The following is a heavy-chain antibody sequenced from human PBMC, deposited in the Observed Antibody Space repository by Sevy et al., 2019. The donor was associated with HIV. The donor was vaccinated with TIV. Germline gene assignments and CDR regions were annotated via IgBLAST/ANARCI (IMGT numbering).Heavy chain of an antibody. D-gene: IGHD3-16*01. J-gene: IGHJ4*02. CDR2: ISYDARNTK. CDR1: GFTFSDFR. V-gene: IGHV3-30*04. Sequence: GGSLRLSCAASGFTFSDFRMHWVRQAPVKGLEWVAVISYDARNTKYNPDSVKGRFTISRDNSKNTLYLQINSLRPEDTAIYYCARDKGEILSSAFDYWGQGTLVTVSS. CDR3: ARDKGEILSSAFDY.